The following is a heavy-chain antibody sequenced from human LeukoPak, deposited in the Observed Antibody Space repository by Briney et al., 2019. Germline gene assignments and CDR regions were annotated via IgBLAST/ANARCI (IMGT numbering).Heavy chain of an antibody. CDR3: AKFTGTTIYYGMDV. J-gene: IGHJ6*02. CDR1: GFTFSSYG. V-gene: IGHV3-33*06. D-gene: IGHD1-7*01. CDR2: IWYDGSNK. Sequence: GGSLRLSCAASGFTFSSYGMHWVRQAPGKGLEWVAVIWYDGSNKYYADSVKGRFTISRDNSKNTLYLQMNSLTAEDTAVYYCAKFTGTTIYYGMDVWGRGTTVTVSS.